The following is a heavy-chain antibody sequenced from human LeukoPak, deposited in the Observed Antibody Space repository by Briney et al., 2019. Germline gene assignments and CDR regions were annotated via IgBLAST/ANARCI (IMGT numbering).Heavy chain of an antibody. V-gene: IGHV3-48*01. J-gene: IGHJ4*02. CDR1: GFTFSSYS. D-gene: IGHD4-17*01. Sequence: GGSLRLSCAASGFTFSSYSMNWVRQAPGKGLEWVSYISSSSRTIYYADSVKRRFTISRDNAKNSLYLQMNSLRAEDTAIYYCARQSGTMVTTRFDYWGQGTLVTVSS. CDR2: ISSSSRTI. CDR3: ARQSGTMVTTRFDY.